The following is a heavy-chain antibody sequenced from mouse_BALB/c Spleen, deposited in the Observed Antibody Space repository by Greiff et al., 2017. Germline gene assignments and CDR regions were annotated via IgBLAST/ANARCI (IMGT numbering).Heavy chain of an antibody. V-gene: IGHV7-1*02. J-gene: IGHJ3*01. CDR2: SRNKANDYTT. Sequence: DVKLVESGGGLVQPGGSLRLSCATSGFTFSDFYMEWVRQPPGKRLEWIAASRNKANDYTTEYSASVKGRFIVSRDTSQSILYLQMNALRAEDTAIYYCARDGLLRLFAYWGQGTLVTVSA. D-gene: IGHD1-2*01. CDR3: ARDGLLRLFAY. CDR1: GFTFSDFY.